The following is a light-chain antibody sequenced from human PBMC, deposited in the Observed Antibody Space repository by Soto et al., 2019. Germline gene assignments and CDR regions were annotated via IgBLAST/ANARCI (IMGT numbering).Light chain of an antibody. CDR1: QSVRSN. Sequence: EIVLTQSPGTLSLSPRERATLSCRASQSVRSNFAWYQQKPGQAPRLLIYGASTRATGIPARFSASGSGTDFTFTISSLQSEDSVVYYCQQCNESPPTFGGGTKVDI. V-gene: IGKV3-15*01. CDR2: GAS. J-gene: IGKJ4*01. CDR3: QQCNESPPT.